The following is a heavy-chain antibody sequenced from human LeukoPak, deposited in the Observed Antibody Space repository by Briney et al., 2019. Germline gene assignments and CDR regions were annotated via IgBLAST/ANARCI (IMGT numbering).Heavy chain of an antibody. Sequence: GGSLRLSCAASGFTFSSYAMSWVRQAPGKGLEWVSGISISGSGTYYADSVKGRFTISRDNSKNTLFLQMNSLRAEDTAIYYCAKGYYGSGSSFFDYWGQGTLVTVSS. CDR2: ISISGSGT. CDR1: GFTFSSYA. J-gene: IGHJ4*02. D-gene: IGHD3-10*01. V-gene: IGHV3-23*01. CDR3: AKGYYGSGSSFFDY.